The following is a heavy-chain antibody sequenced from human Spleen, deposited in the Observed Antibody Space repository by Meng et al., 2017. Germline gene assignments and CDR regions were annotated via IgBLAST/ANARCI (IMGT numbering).Heavy chain of an antibody. J-gene: IGHJ4*01. Sequence: ASVKVSCKASGFIFTSHSIHWVRQAPGRRPECMGWINAGNGNKAYSQRFQGRLTITMDTSARTAYMELSSLISEDTAIYYCAREEEWHFDYWGQGALVTVSS. CDR1: GFIFTSHS. V-gene: IGHV1-3*01. D-gene: IGHD3-3*01. CDR3: AREEEWHFDY. CDR2: INAGNGNK.